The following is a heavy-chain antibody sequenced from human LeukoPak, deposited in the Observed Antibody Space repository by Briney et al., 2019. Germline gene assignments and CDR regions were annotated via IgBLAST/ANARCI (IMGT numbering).Heavy chain of an antibody. J-gene: IGHJ4*02. CDR2: MYTSGST. D-gene: IGHD1-1*01. Sequence: SQTQSLTCSLSCGSISSGRYDWSWIRQPGGKGREGIGRMYTSGSTNYNPSLKTRVTRSVDTSKNNFSLKLSSVTAADTAVYCCASLWSDGGFDYWGQGTLVTVSS. CDR3: ASLWSDGGFDY. CDR1: CGSISSGRYD. V-gene: IGHV4-61*02.